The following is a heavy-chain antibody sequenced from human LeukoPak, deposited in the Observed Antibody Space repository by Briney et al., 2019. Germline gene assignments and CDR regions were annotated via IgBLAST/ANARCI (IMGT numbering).Heavy chain of an antibody. CDR2: ISGSSGNT. V-gene: IGHV3-23*01. Sequence: PGGSLRLSCAASGLTFSDHAMGWVRQAPRKGLEWVSSISGSSGNTYYADSVKGRYSISRDNSKNTVFLQINRLRAEDTAIYYCANWGAGTKGPYWGQGTLVTVSS. D-gene: IGHD1-1*01. J-gene: IGHJ4*02. CDR3: ANWGAGTKGPY. CDR1: GLTFSDHA.